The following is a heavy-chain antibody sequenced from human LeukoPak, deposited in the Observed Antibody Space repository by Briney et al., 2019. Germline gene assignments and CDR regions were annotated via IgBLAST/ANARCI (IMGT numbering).Heavy chain of an antibody. CDR2: INHSGST. D-gene: IGHD3-3*01. J-gene: IGHJ3*02. V-gene: IGHV4-34*01. CDR1: GGSFSSYY. CDR3: ARYDFWSGYYTDAFDI. Sequence: SETLSLTCAVYGGSFSSYYWSWIRQPPGKGLEWIGEINHSGSTNYNPSLKSRVTISVDTSKNQFSLKLSSVTAADTAVYYCARYDFWSGYYTDAFDIWGQGTMVTVSS.